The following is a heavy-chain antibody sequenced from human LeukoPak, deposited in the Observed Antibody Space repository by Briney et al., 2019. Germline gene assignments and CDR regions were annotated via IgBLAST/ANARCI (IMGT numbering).Heavy chain of an antibody. J-gene: IGHJ4*02. Sequence: GGSLRLSCSASGFIFSSYATHWVRQAPGKGLEYVSAISPNGGTTYYADSVKGRFSISRDNSKNVLYLQMSSLRPEDTAVYYCVPKGNEGYWGQGTLVTVSS. CDR1: GFIFSSYA. D-gene: IGHD1-1*01. V-gene: IGHV3-64D*06. CDR3: VPKGNEGY. CDR2: ISPNGGTT.